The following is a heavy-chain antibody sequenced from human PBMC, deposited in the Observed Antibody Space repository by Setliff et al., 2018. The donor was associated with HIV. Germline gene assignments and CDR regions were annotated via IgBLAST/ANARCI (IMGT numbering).Heavy chain of an antibody. CDR2: IYYSGST. Sequence: SETLSLTCTVSGGSISSRSYYWGWIRQPPGKGLEWIGSIYYSGSTYYNPSLKSRVTISVDTSKNQFSLKLSSVTAADTAAYYCARHMLYDSSGYTHAYFDYWGQGTLVTVSS. V-gene: IGHV4-39*01. CDR1: GGSISSRSYY. D-gene: IGHD3-22*01. CDR3: ARHMLYDSSGYTHAYFDY. J-gene: IGHJ4*02.